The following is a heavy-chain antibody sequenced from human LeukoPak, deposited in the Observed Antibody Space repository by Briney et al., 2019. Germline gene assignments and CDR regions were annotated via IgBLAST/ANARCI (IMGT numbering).Heavy chain of an antibody. CDR2: ISGSGGST. CDR3: AKRIGYDSSGYDDY. J-gene: IGHJ4*02. V-gene: IGHV3-23*01. Sequence: PGGSLRLSCAASGFTFSSYAMSWVRQAPGKGLEWVSAISGSGGSTYYADSVKGRFTISRDNSKNTPYLQMNSLRAEDTAVYYCAKRIGYDSSGYDDYWGQGTLVTVSS. D-gene: IGHD3-22*01. CDR1: GFTFSSYA.